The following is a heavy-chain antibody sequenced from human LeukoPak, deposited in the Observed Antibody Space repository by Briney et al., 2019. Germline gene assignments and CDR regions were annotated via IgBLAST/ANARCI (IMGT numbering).Heavy chain of an antibody. Sequence: SGGSLRLSCAASGFTFSSYAMHWVRQAPGKGLEYVSAISSNGGSTYYANSVKGRFTISRDNSKNTLYLQMGSLRAEDMAVYYCARARSPYNYGYFDYWGQGTLVTVSS. CDR2: ISSNGGST. CDR1: GFTFSSYA. CDR3: ARARSPYNYGYFDY. J-gene: IGHJ4*02. V-gene: IGHV3-64*01. D-gene: IGHD3-22*01.